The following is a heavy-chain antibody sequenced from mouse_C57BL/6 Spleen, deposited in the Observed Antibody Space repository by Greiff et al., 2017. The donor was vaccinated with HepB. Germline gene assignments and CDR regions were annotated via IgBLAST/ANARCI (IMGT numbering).Heavy chain of an antibody. CDR3: ARPGSSSCAFAY. V-gene: IGHV1-80*01. Sequence: QVQLQQSGAELVKPGASVKLSCKASGYAFSSYWMHWVKQRPGKGLEWIGQIYPGDGDTNYNGKFKGKATLTADKSSSTAFMQLSSLTSEDSAVDSCARPGSSSCAFAYWGQGTLVTVS. J-gene: IGHJ3*01. CDR1: GYAFSSYW. D-gene: IGHD1-1*01. CDR2: IYPGDGDT.